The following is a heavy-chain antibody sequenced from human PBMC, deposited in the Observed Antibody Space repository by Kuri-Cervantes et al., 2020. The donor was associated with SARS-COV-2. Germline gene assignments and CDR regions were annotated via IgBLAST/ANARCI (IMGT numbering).Heavy chain of an antibody. CDR3: ARDGGSTIFGVVIISDYYYGMDV. CDR2: ISSSSSTI. D-gene: IGHD3-3*01. CDR1: GFTFSSYS. Sequence: GGSLRLSCAASGFTFSSYSMNWVRQAPGKGLEWVSYISSSSSTIYYADSVKGRFTISRDNAKNSLYLQMNSLRDEDTAVYYCARDGGSTIFGVVIISDYYYGMDVWGQGTTVTVSS. V-gene: IGHV3-48*02. J-gene: IGHJ6*02.